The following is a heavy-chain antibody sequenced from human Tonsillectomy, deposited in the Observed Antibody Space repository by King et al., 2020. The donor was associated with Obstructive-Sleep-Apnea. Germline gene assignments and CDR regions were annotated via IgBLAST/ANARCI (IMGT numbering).Heavy chain of an antibody. J-gene: IGHJ6*02. D-gene: IGHD5-18*01. Sequence: VQLVESGGGLVQPGGSLRLSCAASGFTFSSYALSWVRQAPGKGLEWVSTISESDDNTYYADSVKGRFTISRDNSKNTLYLQMNSLRAGDTAVYYCANAMFTGSDLGDYYYYGMDVWGQGTTVTGSS. CDR2: ISESDDNT. V-gene: IGHV3-23*04. CDR3: ANAMFTGSDLGDYYYYGMDV. CDR1: GFTFSSYA.